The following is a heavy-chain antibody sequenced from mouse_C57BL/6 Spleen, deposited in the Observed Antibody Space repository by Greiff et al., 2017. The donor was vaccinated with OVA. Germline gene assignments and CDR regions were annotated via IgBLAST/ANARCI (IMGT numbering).Heavy chain of an antibody. D-gene: IGHD6-1*01. CDR3: ACRSSEAWFAY. CDR2: ISYDGSN. J-gene: IGHJ3*01. Sequence: EVKLQESGPGLVKPSQSLSLTCSVTGYSITSGYYWNWIRQFPGNKLEWMGYISYDGSNNYNPSLKNRIPITRDTSKNQFFLKLNSVTPEATATYSFACRSSEAWFAYWGQGTLVTVSA. V-gene: IGHV3-6*01. CDR1: GYSITSGYY.